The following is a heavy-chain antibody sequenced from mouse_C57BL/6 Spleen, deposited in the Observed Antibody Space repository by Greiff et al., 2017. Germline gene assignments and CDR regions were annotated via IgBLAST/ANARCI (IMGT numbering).Heavy chain of an antibody. J-gene: IGHJ2*01. CDR3: TTGDYYGSSPYFDY. CDR1: GFNIKDDY. Sequence: VQLQQSGAELVRPGASVKLSCTASGFNIKDDYMHWVKQRPEQGLEWIGWLDPENGDTEYASKFQGKATITADTSSNTAYLQLSSLTSEDTAVYYCTTGDYYGSSPYFDYWGQGTTLTVSS. CDR2: LDPENGDT. V-gene: IGHV14-4*01. D-gene: IGHD1-1*01.